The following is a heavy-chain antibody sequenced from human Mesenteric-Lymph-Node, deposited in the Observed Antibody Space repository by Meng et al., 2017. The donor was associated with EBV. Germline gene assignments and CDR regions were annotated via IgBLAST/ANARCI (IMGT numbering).Heavy chain of an antibody. D-gene: IGHD1-7*01. J-gene: IGHJ4*02. CDR1: GDSVSSNSAA. Sequence: QVQLQQSGPXLVKPXXXLSLTCAXSGDSVSSNSAAWNWIRQSPSRGLEWLGRTYYRSKWYNDYAVSVKSRITINPDTSKNQFSLQLNSVTPEDTAVYYCASSRPLAGNWNYHYWGQGTLVTVSS. V-gene: IGHV6-1*01. CDR3: ASSRPLAGNWNYHY. CDR2: TYYRSKWYN.